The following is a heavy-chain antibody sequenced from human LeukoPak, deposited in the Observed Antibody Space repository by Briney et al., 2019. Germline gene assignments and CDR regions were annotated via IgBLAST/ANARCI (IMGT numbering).Heavy chain of an antibody. CDR2: ISGSGGST. Sequence: GGSLRLSCAASGFTFSSYAMSWVRQAPGKGLEWVSAISGSGGSTCYADSVKGRFTISRDNSKNTLYLQINSLRAEDTAVYYCAKDGTWIQLWFDYWGQGTLVTVSS. CDR3: AKDGTWIQLWFDY. D-gene: IGHD5-18*01. V-gene: IGHV3-23*01. J-gene: IGHJ5*01. CDR1: GFTFSSYA.